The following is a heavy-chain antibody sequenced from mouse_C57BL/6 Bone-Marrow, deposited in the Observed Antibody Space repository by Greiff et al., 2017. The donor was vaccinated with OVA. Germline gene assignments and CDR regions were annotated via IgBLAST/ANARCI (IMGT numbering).Heavy chain of an antibody. CDR2: IYPGSGST. Sequence: QVQLKQSGAELVKPGASVKMSCKASGYTFTSYWITWVKQRPGQGLEWIGDIYPGSGSTNYNEKFKSKATLTVDTSSSTAYMQLSSLTSEDSAVYYCARGRFYYYGSASYYFDDWGQGTTLTVSS. CDR1: GYTFTSYW. V-gene: IGHV1-55*01. D-gene: IGHD1-1*01. J-gene: IGHJ2*01. CDR3: ARGRFYYYGSASYYFDD.